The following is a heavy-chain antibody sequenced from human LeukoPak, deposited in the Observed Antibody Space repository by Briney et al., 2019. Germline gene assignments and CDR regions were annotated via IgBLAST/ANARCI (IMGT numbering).Heavy chain of an antibody. Sequence: TGGSLRLSCAASGFTLSNYWMHSVRQAPGGGLVWDLRVDPDGTTTNYADSEAGRLTTPRDNAKNTLYLQMNSQRADDTALYYCTRVQAGGSGLMDVWGRGTTVTVSS. D-gene: IGHD2-8*02. CDR2: VDPDGTTT. CDR3: TRVQAGGSGLMDV. V-gene: IGHV3-74*01. CDR1: GFTLSNYW. J-gene: IGHJ6*02.